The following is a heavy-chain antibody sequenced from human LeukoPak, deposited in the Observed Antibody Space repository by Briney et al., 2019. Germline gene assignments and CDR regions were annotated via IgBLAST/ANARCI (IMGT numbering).Heavy chain of an antibody. CDR2: IHYSGST. CDR3: VRGGPPTVTRFDY. V-gene: IGHV4-59*01. J-gene: IGHJ4*02. Sequence: SETLFLTCTVSGGSISSYYWSWIRQPPGKGLEWIGYIHYSGSTNYNPSLKSRVTISVDTSKNQFSLKVRSVTAADTAVYYCVRGGPPTVTRFDYWGQGTLVTVSS. D-gene: IGHD4-17*01. CDR1: GGSISSYY.